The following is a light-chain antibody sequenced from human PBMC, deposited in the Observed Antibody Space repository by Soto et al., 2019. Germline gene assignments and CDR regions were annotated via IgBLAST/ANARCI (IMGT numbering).Light chain of an antibody. CDR3: QQYNNWPWT. CDR1: QSVSSN. V-gene: IGKV3-15*01. CDR2: GAS. J-gene: IGKJ1*01. Sequence: EIVTTQSPATLSVSPGERVTLSCRASQSVSSNLAWYQHKLGQAPRLLIYGASTRATGIPARFSGSGSGTEFTLTISSLQSEDFAVYYCQQYNNWPWTFCQGTKVDIK.